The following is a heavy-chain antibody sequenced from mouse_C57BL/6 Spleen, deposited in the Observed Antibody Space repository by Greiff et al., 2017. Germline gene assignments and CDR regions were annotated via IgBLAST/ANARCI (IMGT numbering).Heavy chain of an antibody. D-gene: IGHD1-1*01. Sequence: EVQVVESGGGLVKPGGSLKLSCAASGFTFSSYAMSWVRQTPEKRLEWVATISDGGSYTYYPDNVKGRFTISRENAKNNQYLQMSHLKSEDTAMYYCARDGYGSWFAYWGQGTLVTVSA. CDR2: ISDGGSYT. CDR1: GFTFSSYA. J-gene: IGHJ3*01. CDR3: ARDGYGSWFAY. V-gene: IGHV5-4*01.